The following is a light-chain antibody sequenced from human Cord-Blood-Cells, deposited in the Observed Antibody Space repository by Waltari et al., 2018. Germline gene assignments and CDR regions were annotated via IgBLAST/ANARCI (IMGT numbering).Light chain of an antibody. J-gene: IGKJ2*01. CDR2: GAS. CDR3: QQYGSSPRYT. Sequence: EIVLTQSPGTLSLSPGERATIHCRASQSVSSSYLAWYQQKPGQAPRLLIYGASSRATGIPDRFSGSGSGTDFTLTISRLEPEDFAVYYCQQYGSSPRYTFGQGTKLEIK. V-gene: IGKV3-20*01. CDR1: QSVSSSY.